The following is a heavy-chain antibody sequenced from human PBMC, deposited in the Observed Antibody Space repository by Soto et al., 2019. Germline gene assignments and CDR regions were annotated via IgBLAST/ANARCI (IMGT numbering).Heavy chain of an antibody. CDR3: TRGLLGGAPSYTFHGMAV. CDR1: GFTFSDHY. J-gene: IGHJ6*01. D-gene: IGHD2-8*02. Sequence: EVQLVESGGGLVQPGGSLRLSCAASGFTFSDHYMDWVRQAPGKGLEWVARIRNRVNSHTTEYAASVKGRFTISRDKSKSSLYRQMNSLKIEATAVYYCTRGLLGGAPSYTFHGMAVWGQGTTVNVSS. V-gene: IGHV3-72*01. CDR2: IRNRVNSHTT.